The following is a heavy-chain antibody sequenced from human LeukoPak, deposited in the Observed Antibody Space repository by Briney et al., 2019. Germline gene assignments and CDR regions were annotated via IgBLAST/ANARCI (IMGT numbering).Heavy chain of an antibody. CDR3: ARWGSIAVARFDY. Sequence: GGSLRLSCAASGFTFSSYSMNWVRQAPGKGLEWVSSISSSSSYIYYADSVKGRFTISRDNAKNSLYLQMNSLRAEDTAVYYCARWGSIAVARFDYWGQGTLVTVSS. CDR2: ISSSSSYI. D-gene: IGHD6-6*01. J-gene: IGHJ4*02. CDR1: GFTFSSYS. V-gene: IGHV3-21*04.